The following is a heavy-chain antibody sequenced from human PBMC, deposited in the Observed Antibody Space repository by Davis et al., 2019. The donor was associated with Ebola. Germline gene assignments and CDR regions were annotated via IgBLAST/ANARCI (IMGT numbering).Heavy chain of an antibody. CDR1: GYTFTGYY. CDR3: AKTLGITMTYPCDY. V-gene: IGHV1-2*04. Sequence: AASVKVSCKASGYTFTGYYMHWVRQAPGQGLEWMGWINPNSGGTNYAQKFQGWVTMTRDTSISTAYMELSRLRSDDTAVYYCAKTLGITMTYPCDYWGQGTLVTVSS. D-gene: IGHD3-3*01. CDR2: INPNSGGT. J-gene: IGHJ4*02.